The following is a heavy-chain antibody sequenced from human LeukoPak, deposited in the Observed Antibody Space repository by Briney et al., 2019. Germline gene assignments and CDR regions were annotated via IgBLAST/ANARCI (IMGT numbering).Heavy chain of an antibody. CDR1: GYSISSAYY. CDR2: MYHSGST. D-gene: IGHD1-26*01. Sequence: SETLSLTCSVSGYSISSAYYWGWIRQPPGKGLEWIGTMYHSGSTNYNPSLKSRVTISVDTSKNQFSLKLSSVTAADTAVYYCARRIVGVSGRFDYWGQGTLVTVSS. J-gene: IGHJ4*02. V-gene: IGHV4-38-2*02. CDR3: ARRIVGVSGRFDY.